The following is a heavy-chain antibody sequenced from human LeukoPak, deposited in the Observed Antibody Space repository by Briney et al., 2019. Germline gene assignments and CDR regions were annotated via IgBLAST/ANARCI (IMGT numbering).Heavy chain of an antibody. CDR2: IGSSGSTI. V-gene: IGHV3-48*03. J-gene: IGHJ4*02. CDR3: ARDVGGGDTFDY. Sequence: GGSLRLSCEASGFTFSTYEMNWVRQTPGKGLEWVSCIGSSGSTIYYADSVKGRFTISRDNGKNSLYLHMNSLRAEDTAVYFCARDVGGGDTFDYWGQGTLVTVSS. CDR1: GFTFSTYE. D-gene: IGHD2-21*02.